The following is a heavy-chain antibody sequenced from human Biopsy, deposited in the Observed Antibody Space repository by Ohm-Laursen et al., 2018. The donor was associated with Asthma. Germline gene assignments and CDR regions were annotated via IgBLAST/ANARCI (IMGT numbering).Heavy chain of an antibody. V-gene: IGHV3-30*03. CDR3: ARQSGQDYGDSSGFDI. Sequence: SLRLSCTAPGFVFSQCGMHWVRQGPGKGLEWVALVSSDGHNKYYEDSVKGRFTISRDNSMNRLYLQINRLTVEDSAVYFCARQSGQDYGDSSGFDIWGQGTKVAVSS. CDR1: GFVFSQCG. J-gene: IGHJ3*02. CDR2: VSSDGHNK. D-gene: IGHD3-22*01.